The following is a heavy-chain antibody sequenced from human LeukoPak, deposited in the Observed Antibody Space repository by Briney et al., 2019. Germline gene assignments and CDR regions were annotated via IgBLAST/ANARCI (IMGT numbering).Heavy chain of an antibody. CDR2: FYNSGRT. Sequence: SQTLSLTCTVSGGSISSDLYYWNWIRQPAGKGLEWIGRFYNSGRTNFNPSLKSRVTISADTSKNQFSLKLRSVTAADTAVYYCARGDLKSDWFYPWGQGTLVIVST. J-gene: IGHJ5*02. CDR3: ARGDLKSDWFYP. CDR1: GGSISSDLYY. V-gene: IGHV4-61*02. D-gene: IGHD3-3*01.